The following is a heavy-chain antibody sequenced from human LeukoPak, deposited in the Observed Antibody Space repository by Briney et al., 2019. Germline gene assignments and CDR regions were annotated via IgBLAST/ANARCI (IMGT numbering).Heavy chain of an antibody. CDR3: ARDKRDGYNLGGFDY. Sequence: ASAKVSCKASGGTFSSYAISWVRQAPGQGLEWMGGIIPIFGTANYAQKFQGRVTITTDESTSTAYMELSSLRSEDTAVYYCARDKRDGYNLGGFDYWGQGTLVTVSS. CDR1: GGTFSSYA. J-gene: IGHJ4*02. CDR2: IIPIFGTA. D-gene: IGHD5-24*01. V-gene: IGHV1-69*05.